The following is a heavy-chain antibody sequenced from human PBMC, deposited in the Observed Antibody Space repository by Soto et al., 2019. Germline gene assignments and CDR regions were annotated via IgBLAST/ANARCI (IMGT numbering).Heavy chain of an antibody. J-gene: IGHJ6*02. CDR3: ASRVGATSYYYYYGMDV. CDR1: GFTFSSYS. Sequence: GGSLRLSCAASGFTFSSYSMNWVRQAPGKGLEWVSSISSSSSYIYYADSVEGRFTISRDNAKNSLYLQMNSLRAEDTAVYYCASRVGATSYYYYYGMDVWGQGTTVTVSS. CDR2: ISSSSSYI. V-gene: IGHV3-21*01. D-gene: IGHD1-26*01.